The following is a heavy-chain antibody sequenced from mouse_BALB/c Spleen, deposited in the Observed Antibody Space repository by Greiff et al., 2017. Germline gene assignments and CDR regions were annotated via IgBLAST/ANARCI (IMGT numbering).Heavy chain of an antibody. Sequence: QVHVKQSGPQLVRPGASVKISCKASGYSFTSYWMHWVKQRPGQGLEWIGMIDPSDSETRLNQKFKDKATLTVDKSSSTAYMQLSSPTSEDSAVYYCARSDTTDAYWGQGTLVTVSA. J-gene: IGHJ3*01. CDR1: GYSFTSYW. CDR3: ARSDTTDAY. CDR2: IDPSDSET. D-gene: IGHD1-1*01. V-gene: IGHV1S127*01.